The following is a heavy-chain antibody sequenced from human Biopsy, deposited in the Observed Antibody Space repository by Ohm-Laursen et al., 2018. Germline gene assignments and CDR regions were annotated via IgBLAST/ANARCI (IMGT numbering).Heavy chain of an antibody. CDR3: ATDADGYYTEFDF. V-gene: IGHV1-24*01. CDR1: GYSLTELS. CDR2: IVPILGTV. Sequence: ATVKISCKVSGYSLTELSMHWVRQAPGQGLEWLGRIVPILGTVNYAQRFQGRVALTADKSTGTAYMELNRLISDDTAVYYCATDADGYYTEFDFWGQGTLITVSS. D-gene: IGHD5-24*01. J-gene: IGHJ4*02.